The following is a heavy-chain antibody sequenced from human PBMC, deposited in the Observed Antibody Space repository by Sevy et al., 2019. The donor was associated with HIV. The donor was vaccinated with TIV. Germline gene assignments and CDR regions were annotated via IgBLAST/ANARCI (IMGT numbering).Heavy chain of an antibody. CDR3: ARVGLTTVTTGTHFDC. CDR1: GYTFTSYA. J-gene: IGHJ4*02. Sequence: ASVKVSCKASGYTFTSYAMHWVRQAPGQRLEWMGWINAGNGNTKYSQKFQGRVTITRDTSASTAYMELSSLRSEDTAVYYCARVGLTTVTTGTHFDCWGQGTLVTVSS. D-gene: IGHD4-4*01. V-gene: IGHV1-3*01. CDR2: INAGNGNT.